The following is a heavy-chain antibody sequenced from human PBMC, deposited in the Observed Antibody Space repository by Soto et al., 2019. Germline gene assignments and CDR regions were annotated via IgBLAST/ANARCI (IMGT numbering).Heavy chain of an antibody. J-gene: IGHJ6*02. CDR3: ARDRLVPYGSGMDV. CDR2: IWFDGSKK. CDR1: GFTFRSYG. V-gene: IGHV3-33*01. D-gene: IGHD2-2*01. Sequence: QMQLVESGGGVVQPGRSLRLSCAASGFTFRSYGIHWVRQAPGKGLEWVALIWFDGSKKYYVDSVKGRFAVSRANSKNTLYLQMNSLRVEDTAVYYCARDRLVPYGSGMDVWGQGTTVTVSS.